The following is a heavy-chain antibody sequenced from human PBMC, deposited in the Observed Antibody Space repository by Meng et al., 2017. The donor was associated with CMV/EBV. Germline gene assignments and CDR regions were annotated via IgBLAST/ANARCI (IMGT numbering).Heavy chain of an antibody. CDR1: GYSFITYW. J-gene: IGHJ6*02. CDR2: IYSYDSDT. D-gene: IGHD1-26*01. V-gene: IGHV5-51*01. CDR3: ARHREGLDYYYGMDV. Sequence: ESLKIPCKGSGYSFITYWIGWVRQMPGKGLEWMGIIYSYDSDTRYSPSFQGQVSISADKSINTAYLQWSSLKASDTAMYYWARHREGLDYYYGMDVWGQGTTVTVSS.